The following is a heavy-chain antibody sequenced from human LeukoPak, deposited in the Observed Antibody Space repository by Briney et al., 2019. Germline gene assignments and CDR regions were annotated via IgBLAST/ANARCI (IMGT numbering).Heavy chain of an antibody. V-gene: IGHV4-39*01. J-gene: IGHJ6*03. Sequence: WETLSLTCTVSGGSISSSSYYWGWIRQPPGKGLEWIGSIYYSGSTYYNPSLKSRVTISVDTSKNQFSLKLSSVTAADTAVYYCANTILGDYYYYYMDVWGKGTTVTVSS. D-gene: IGHD3-3*01. CDR2: IYYSGST. CDR3: ANTILGDYYYYYMDV. CDR1: GGSISSSSYY.